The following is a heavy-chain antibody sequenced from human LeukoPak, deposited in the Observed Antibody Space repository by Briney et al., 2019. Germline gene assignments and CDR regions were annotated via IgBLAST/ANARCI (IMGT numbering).Heavy chain of an antibody. J-gene: IGHJ4*02. V-gene: IGHV4-34*01. CDR2: INHSGST. CDR1: GGSFSGYY. Sequence: SETLSLTCAVYGGSFSGYYWSWIRQPPGKGLEWIGEINHSGSTNYNPSLKSRVTMSVDTSKNQFSLKLSSVTAADTAVYYCARGRGYYQDYWGQGTLVTVSS. CDR3: ARGRGYYQDY. D-gene: IGHD3-22*01.